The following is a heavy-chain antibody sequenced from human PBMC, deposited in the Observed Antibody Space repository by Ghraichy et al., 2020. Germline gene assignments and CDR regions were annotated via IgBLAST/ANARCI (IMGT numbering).Heavy chain of an antibody. CDR2: IFSDDEK. CDR1: GFSLSIPRMG. CDR3: ARILRIGDFWSAYDSGDYYYYMDV. V-gene: IGHV2-26*01. J-gene: IGHJ6*03. D-gene: IGHD3-3*01. Sequence: SGPTLVKPTETLTLTCTVSGFSLSIPRMGVGWIRQPPGKALEWLAHIFSDDEKSYSSSLKSRLTISKDTSKSQVVLTMTNMDPVDTATYYCARILRIGDFWSAYDSGDYYYYMDVWGKGTTVTVSS.